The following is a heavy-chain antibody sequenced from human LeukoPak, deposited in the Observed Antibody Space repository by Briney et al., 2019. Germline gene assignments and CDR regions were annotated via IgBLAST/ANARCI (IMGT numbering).Heavy chain of an antibody. J-gene: IGHJ6*02. Sequence: SETLSLTCAVYGGSFSGYYWSWIRQPPGKGLEWIGEINHSGSTNYNPSLKSRVTISVDTSKNQFSLKLSSVTAADTAVYYCARSSRYYYYGMDVWGQGTTVTASS. CDR2: INHSGST. V-gene: IGHV4-34*01. CDR1: GGSFSGYY. CDR3: ARSSRYYYYGMDV.